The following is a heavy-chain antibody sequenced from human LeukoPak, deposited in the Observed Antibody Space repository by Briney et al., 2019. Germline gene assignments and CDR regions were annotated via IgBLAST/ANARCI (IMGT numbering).Heavy chain of an antibody. CDR3: ARGRGANYDFWSGYYNWFDP. CDR2: INSDGSST. CDR1: GFTFSSYW. V-gene: IGHV3-74*01. Sequence: GGSLRLSCAASGFTFSSYWMHWVRQAPGKGLVWVSRINSDGSSTSYADSVKGRFTISRDNAKNTLYLQMNSLRAEDTAVYYCARGRGANYDFWSGYYNWFDPWGQGTLVTVSS. J-gene: IGHJ5*02. D-gene: IGHD3-3*01.